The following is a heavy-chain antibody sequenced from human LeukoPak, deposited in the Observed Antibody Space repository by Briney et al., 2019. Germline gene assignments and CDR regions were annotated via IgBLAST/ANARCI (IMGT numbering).Heavy chain of an antibody. D-gene: IGHD3-22*01. J-gene: IGHJ3*02. V-gene: IGHV1-69*06. CDR3: ARGSGYYYDSSGYDAFDI. CDR1: GGTFSSYA. Sequence: EASVKVSCKASGGTFSSYAISWVRQAPGQGLEWMGGIIPIFGTANYAQKFQGRVTITADKSTSTAYMELSSLRSEDTAVYYCARGSGYYYDSSGYDAFDIWGQGTMVTVSS. CDR2: IIPIFGTA.